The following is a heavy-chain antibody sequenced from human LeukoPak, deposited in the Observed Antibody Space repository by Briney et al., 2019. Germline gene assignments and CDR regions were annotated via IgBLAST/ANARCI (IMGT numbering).Heavy chain of an antibody. CDR1: GGSISSGSYY. Sequence: SQTLSLTCTVSGGSISSGSYYWSWIRQPAGKGLEWIGRIYTSGSTNYNPSLKRRITISVDTSNNQFSLKLSSVTAADTAVYYCASRRYRGDGYNSFDYWGQGTLVTVSS. V-gene: IGHV4-61*02. CDR2: IYTSGST. CDR3: ASRRYRGDGYNSFDY. D-gene: IGHD5-24*01. J-gene: IGHJ4*02.